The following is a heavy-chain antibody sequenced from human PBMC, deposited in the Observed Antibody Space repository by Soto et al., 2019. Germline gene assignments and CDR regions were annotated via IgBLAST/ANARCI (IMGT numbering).Heavy chain of an antibody. CDR3: ARVKYSDNSGVDY. CDR1: GGSISSDDSY. V-gene: IGHV4-30-4*01. Sequence: QVQLQESGPGLVKPSQTLSLTCTVSGGSISSDDSYWSWIRQPPGKGLEWIGYIYYSGSTYYNPSLKSRVTIAADTSKNQFSLKLSSVTAADTAVYYCARVKYSDNSGVDYWGQGTLVTVSS. D-gene: IGHD3-22*01. CDR2: IYYSGST. J-gene: IGHJ4*02.